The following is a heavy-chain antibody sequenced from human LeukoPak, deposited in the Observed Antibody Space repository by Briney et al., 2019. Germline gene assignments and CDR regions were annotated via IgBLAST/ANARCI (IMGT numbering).Heavy chain of an antibody. J-gene: IGHJ3*02. Sequence: PGGSLRLSCTASGFTFSDYWMNWVRQAPGKGPEWVANIKQDGSEKFYVDSVKGRSTISRDNAETSLYLQINNLRAEDTAVYYCTGCISKNCDDAIDIWGHGTMVSVSS. D-gene: IGHD2-21*01. CDR2: IKQDGSEK. CDR1: GFTFSDYW. CDR3: TGCISKNCDDAIDI. V-gene: IGHV3-7*01.